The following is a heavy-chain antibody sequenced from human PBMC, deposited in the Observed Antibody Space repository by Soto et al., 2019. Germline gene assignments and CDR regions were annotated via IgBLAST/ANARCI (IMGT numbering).Heavy chain of an antibody. CDR3: ARHNDYGDYISYYYYYGMDV. Sequence: GESLNISCKGSGYSFTSYWIGWVRQMPGKGLEWMGIIYPGDSDTRYSPSFQGQVTISADKSISTAYLQWSSLKASDTAVYYCARHNDYGDYISYYYYYGMDVWGQGTTVTVSS. V-gene: IGHV5-51*01. CDR2: IYPGDSDT. J-gene: IGHJ6*02. D-gene: IGHD4-17*01. CDR1: GYSFTSYW.